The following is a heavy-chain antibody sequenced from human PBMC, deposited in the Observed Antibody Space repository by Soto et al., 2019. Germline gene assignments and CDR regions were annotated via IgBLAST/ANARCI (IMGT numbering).Heavy chain of an antibody. D-gene: IGHD5-12*01. J-gene: IGHJ6*02. Sequence: ASVKVSCKASGDTFTGYYMHWVRQAPGQGLEWMGWINPNSGGTNYAQKFQGWVTMTRDTSISTAYMELSRLRSDDTAVYYCARAVVEMATPSYYYYGMDVWGQGTTVTVSS. CDR1: GDTFTGYY. V-gene: IGHV1-2*04. CDR3: ARAVVEMATPSYYYYGMDV. CDR2: INPNSGGT.